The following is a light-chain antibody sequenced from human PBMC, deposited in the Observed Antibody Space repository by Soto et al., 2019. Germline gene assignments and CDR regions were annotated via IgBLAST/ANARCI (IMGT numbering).Light chain of an antibody. Sequence: EIVLRQSPATLSLSPGERATLSCMASQSVSSYLAWYQQKPGQAPRLLIYDASNRATGIPARFSGSGSGTDFTLTISSLEPEDFAVYYCQQRSNWPPVTFGQGTRLEIK. V-gene: IGKV3-11*01. CDR3: QQRSNWPPVT. J-gene: IGKJ5*01. CDR1: QSVSSY. CDR2: DAS.